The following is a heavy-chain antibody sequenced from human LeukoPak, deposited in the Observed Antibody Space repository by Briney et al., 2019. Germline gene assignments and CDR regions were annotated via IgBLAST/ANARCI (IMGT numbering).Heavy chain of an antibody. J-gene: IGHJ4*02. V-gene: IGHV3-30-3*01. CDR2: ISYDGSNK. CDR3: AKDEYFDWLLDY. D-gene: IGHD3-9*01. Sequence: GGSLRLSCAASGFTFSSYAMHWVRQAPGKGLEWVAVISYDGSNKYYADSVKGRFTISRDNSKNTLYLQMNSLRAEDTAVYYCAKDEYFDWLLDYWGQGTLVTVSS. CDR1: GFTFSSYA.